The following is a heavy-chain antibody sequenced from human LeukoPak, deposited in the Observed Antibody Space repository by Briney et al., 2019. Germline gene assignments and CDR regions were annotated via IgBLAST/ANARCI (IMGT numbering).Heavy chain of an antibody. Sequence: GGSLRLSCAASGLSLSSHWMSWVRQAPGKGLEWVANINQDGSVINYVGSVKGRFTISRDNAENSLYLQMKSLRGDDTALYYCAKDASSRGDYWGQGTLVTVSS. J-gene: IGHJ4*02. CDR3: AKDASSRGDY. CDR2: INQDGSVI. CDR1: GLSLSSHW. V-gene: IGHV3-7*01.